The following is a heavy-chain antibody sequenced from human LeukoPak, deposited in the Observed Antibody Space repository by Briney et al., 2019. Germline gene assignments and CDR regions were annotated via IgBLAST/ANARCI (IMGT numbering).Heavy chain of an antibody. Sequence: GGSLRLSCAASGFTFSSYAMSWVRQAPGKGLEWVSAISGSGGSTYYADSVKGRFTISRDNAENSLYLQMNSLRVEDTAVYYCTSWGDTTAEYFQRWGQGTLVTVSS. CDR2: ISGSGGST. CDR3: TSWGDTTAEYFQR. V-gene: IGHV3-23*01. CDR1: GFTFSSYA. J-gene: IGHJ1*01. D-gene: IGHD2-21*02.